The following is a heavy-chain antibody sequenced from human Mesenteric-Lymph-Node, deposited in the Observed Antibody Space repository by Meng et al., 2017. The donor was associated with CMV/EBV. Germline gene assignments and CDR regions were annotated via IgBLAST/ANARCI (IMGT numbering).Heavy chain of an antibody. CDR3: AREANNDYSNYGFDY. D-gene: IGHD4-11*01. Sequence: GSLRLSCTVSGGSISSYYWSWIRQPPGKGLEWIGYIYYSGSNNYNPSLKSRVTISVDTSKNQFSLKLSSVTAADTAVYYCAREANNDYSNYGFDYWGQGTLVTVSS. V-gene: IGHV4-59*01. CDR1: GGSISSYY. CDR2: IYYSGSN. J-gene: IGHJ4*02.